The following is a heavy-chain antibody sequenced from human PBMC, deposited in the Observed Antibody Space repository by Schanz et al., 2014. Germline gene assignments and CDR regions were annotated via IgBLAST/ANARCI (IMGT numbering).Heavy chain of an antibody. CDR1: GDSMKSHY. Sequence: QVQLRESGPRLVKPSETLSLNCTVSGDSMKSHYWTWIRQPAGQGLEWVGRIFTGGSSDYNRSFKGRITFFIDTSKKFLSLNLNSVTAADTAFYFCARVSRGGVFDFWGPGILVTVSS. CDR2: IFTGGSS. D-gene: IGHD3-3*01. V-gene: IGHV4-4*07. CDR3: ARVSRGGVFDF. J-gene: IGHJ4*02.